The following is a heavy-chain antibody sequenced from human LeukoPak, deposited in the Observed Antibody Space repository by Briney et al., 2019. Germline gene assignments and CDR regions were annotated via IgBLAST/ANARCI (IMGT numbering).Heavy chain of an antibody. CDR2: ISYSGST. CDR1: GGSISSSSYY. J-gene: IGHJ3*02. D-gene: IGHD3-22*01. CDR3: ARHTRTYYYDSSDYYSGAFDI. V-gene: IGHV4-39*01. Sequence: SETLSLTCTVSGGSISSSSYYWGWIRQPPGKGLEWIGSISYSGSTYSNPSLKSRVTVSVDTSKNQFSLKLSSVTAADTAVYYCARHTRTYYYDSSDYYSGAFDIWGQGTMVTVSS.